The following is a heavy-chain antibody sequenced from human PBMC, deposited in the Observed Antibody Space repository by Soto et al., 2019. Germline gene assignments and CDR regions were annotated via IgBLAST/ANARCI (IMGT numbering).Heavy chain of an antibody. CDR2: RYYTSKWNN. CDR1: GDSVSSNSAT. J-gene: IGHJ6*02. V-gene: IGHV6-1*01. CDR3: ARGRAGNMDV. Sequence: SQTLSLTCAISGDSVSSNSATWNWIRQSPSRGLEWLGRRYYTSKWNNDYAVSVRSRITINPDTSKNQFSLQLNSVTPEDTAVYYGARGRAGNMDVCGRGNRVTVSS.